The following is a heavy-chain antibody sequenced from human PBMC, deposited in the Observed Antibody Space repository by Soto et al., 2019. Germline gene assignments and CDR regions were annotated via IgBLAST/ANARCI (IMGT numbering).Heavy chain of an antibody. CDR1: GYSFTSYW. V-gene: IGHV5-51*01. CDR3: ARHGVLRYFDWLPRPHYYYYGMDV. J-gene: IGHJ6*02. Sequence: GESLKISCKGSGYSFTSYWIGWVRQMPGKGLEWMGIIYPGDSDTRYSPSFQGQVTISADKSISTAYLQWGSLKASDTAMYYCARHGVLRYFDWLPRPHYYYYGMDVWGQGTTVTVSS. CDR2: IYPGDSDT. D-gene: IGHD3-9*01.